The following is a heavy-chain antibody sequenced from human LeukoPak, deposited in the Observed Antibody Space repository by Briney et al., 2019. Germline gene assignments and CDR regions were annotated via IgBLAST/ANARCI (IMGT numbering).Heavy chain of an antibody. Sequence: SETLSLTCTVSGGSISSSSYYWGWIRQPPGKGLEWIGSIYYGGSTYYNPSLKSRVTISVDTSKNQFSLKLSSVTAADMAVYYCARGYSSSWSLYYYYGMDVWGQGTTVTVSS. D-gene: IGHD6-13*01. V-gene: IGHV4-39*01. CDR2: IYYGGST. CDR3: ARGYSSSWSLYYYYGMDV. CDR1: GGSISSSSYY. J-gene: IGHJ6*02.